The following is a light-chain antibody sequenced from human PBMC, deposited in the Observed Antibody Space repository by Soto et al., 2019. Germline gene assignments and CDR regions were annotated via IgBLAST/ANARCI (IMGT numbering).Light chain of an antibody. Sequence: QSALTQPASVSGSPGQSITISCTGTSSDIGVYDFVSWYQQHPGKAPKVIIYQVNKRPSGVPDRFSGSKSGNTASLTVSGLRPEDEADYFCSSFAGSYSPYVFGTGTKLTVL. CDR2: QVN. V-gene: IGLV2-8*01. CDR3: SSFAGSYSPYV. CDR1: SSDIGVYDF. J-gene: IGLJ1*01.